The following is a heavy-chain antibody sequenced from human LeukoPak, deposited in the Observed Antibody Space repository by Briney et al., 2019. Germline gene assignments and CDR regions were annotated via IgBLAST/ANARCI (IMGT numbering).Heavy chain of an antibody. D-gene: IGHD2-8*01. Sequence: GGSLRLSCAASGFTFSSYGMHWVRQAPGKGLEWVAVILADGSKEFYTVSVKGRFTISRDNSKNTLYLQLNSLRAEDTAVYYCLRDHARPDNALDYWGQGTLVPVSS. CDR1: GFTFSSYG. J-gene: IGHJ4*02. CDR2: ILADGSKE. CDR3: LRDHARPDNALDY. V-gene: IGHV3-33*01.